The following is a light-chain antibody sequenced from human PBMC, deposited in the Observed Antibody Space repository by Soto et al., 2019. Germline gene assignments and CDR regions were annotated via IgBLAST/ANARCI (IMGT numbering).Light chain of an antibody. CDR2: DVS. CDR3: SSYTRSSTLV. J-gene: IGLJ1*01. CDR1: SSDVGAYNY. Sequence: QSVLTQPDSVSGSPVQSITISCTGTSSDVGAYNYVSWYQQHPGKAPKLLIYDVSNRPSGVSNRFSGSKSGNTASLTISGLQAEDESDYYCSSYTRSSTLVFGTGTKVTVL. V-gene: IGLV2-14*01.